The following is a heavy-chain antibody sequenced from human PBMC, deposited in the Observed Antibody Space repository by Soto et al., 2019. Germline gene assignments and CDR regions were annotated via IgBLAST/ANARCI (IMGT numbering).Heavy chain of an antibody. CDR2: ISSSSSYI. CDR1: GFTFSSYS. CDR3: ARDQPGYSYGYGLGY. D-gene: IGHD5-18*01. V-gene: IGHV3-21*01. J-gene: IGHJ4*02. Sequence: EVQLVESGGGLVKPGGSLRLSCAASGFTFSSYSMNWVRQAPGKGLEWVSSISSSSSYIYYADSVKGRCTISRDNAKNSLYLQMNSLRPEDTAVYYCARDQPGYSYGYGLGYWGQGTLVTVSS.